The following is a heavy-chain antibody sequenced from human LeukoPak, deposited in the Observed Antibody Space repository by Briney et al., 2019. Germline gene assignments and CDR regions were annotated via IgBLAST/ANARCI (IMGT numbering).Heavy chain of an antibody. CDR2: ISAYNGNT. CDR1: GYTFTSYG. CDR3: ARENSNYGYYYGMDV. D-gene: IGHD4-11*01. V-gene: IGHV1-18*01. Sequence: ASVTVSCKASGYTFTSYGISWVRQAPGQGLEWMGWISAYNGNTNYAQKLQGRVTMTTDTSTSTAYMELRSLRSDDTAVYYCARENSNYGYYYGMDVWGQGTTVTVSS. J-gene: IGHJ6*02.